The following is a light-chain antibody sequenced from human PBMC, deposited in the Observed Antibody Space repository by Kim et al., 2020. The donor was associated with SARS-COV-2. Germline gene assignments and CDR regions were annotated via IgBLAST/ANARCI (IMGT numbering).Light chain of an antibody. CDR2: GAS. J-gene: IGKJ1*01. CDR3: QQFNDFPRT. Sequence: EIVMTQSPGTLSLSPGERATLSCRASQSISGDLAWYQQKPGLAPRLLIYGASTRATGVPARFSGSGSGTEFTLTISRLQSEDFALYYCQQFNDFPRTFGQGTKVDIK. V-gene: IGKV3-15*01. CDR1: QSISGD.